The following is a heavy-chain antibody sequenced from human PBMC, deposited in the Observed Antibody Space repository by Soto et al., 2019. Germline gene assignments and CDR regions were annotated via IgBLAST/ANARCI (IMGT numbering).Heavy chain of an antibody. D-gene: IGHD3-10*01. J-gene: IGHJ2*01. CDR1: IFTFSTYS. CDR2: ISSSGGST. Sequence: PGGSLRLSCAASIFTFSTYSMNWVRQAPGKGLEWVSAISSSGGSTYYADSVKGRFTISRDNSKNTLYLQMNSLRAEDTAVYYCAKISGFDLWGRGTLVTVSS. CDR3: AKISGFDL. V-gene: IGHV3-23*01.